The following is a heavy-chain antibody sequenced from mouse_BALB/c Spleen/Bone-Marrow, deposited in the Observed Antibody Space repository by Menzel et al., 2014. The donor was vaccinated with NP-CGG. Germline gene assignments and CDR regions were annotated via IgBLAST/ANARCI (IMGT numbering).Heavy chain of an antibody. Sequence: EVQLVESGGGLVQPGGSLKLSCATSGFTFRGYYMYWVRQTPEKRLEWVAYLSNGGGSTYYPDTVKGRFTISRDNAKNTLYLQMSRLKSEDTAMYYCARQGTLDYWGQGTSVTVSS. CDR2: LSNGGGST. J-gene: IGHJ4*01. CDR3: ARQGTLDY. V-gene: IGHV5-12*02. CDR1: GFTFRGYY.